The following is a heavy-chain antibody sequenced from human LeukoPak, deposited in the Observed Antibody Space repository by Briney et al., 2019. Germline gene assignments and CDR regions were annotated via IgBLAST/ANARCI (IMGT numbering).Heavy chain of an antibody. Sequence: GGSLRLSCAASGFTFDDYGMSWVRQAPAKGLEWVSGINWNGGSTGYADSVKGRFTISRDNAKNSLYLQMNSLRAEDTALYHCAREGSSWSHYYFDYWGQGTLVTVSS. V-gene: IGHV3-20*01. CDR3: AREGSSWSHYYFDY. J-gene: IGHJ4*02. CDR2: INWNGGST. CDR1: GFTFDDYG. D-gene: IGHD6-13*01.